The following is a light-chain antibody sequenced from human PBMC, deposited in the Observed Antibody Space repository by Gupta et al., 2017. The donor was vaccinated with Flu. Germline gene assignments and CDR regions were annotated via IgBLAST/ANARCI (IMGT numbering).Light chain of an antibody. Sequence: DIVMTQSHDSLVVSLGERATINCKSSQSVLYSSNNKNYLAWYQQKPGQPPKLLIYWASTRESGVPDRFSGSGSGTDFTLTISSLQAEDVAVYYCQQYYSTPPTFGGGTKVEIK. CDR3: QQYYSTPPT. CDR1: QSVLYSSNNKNY. V-gene: IGKV4-1*01. J-gene: IGKJ4*01. CDR2: WAS.